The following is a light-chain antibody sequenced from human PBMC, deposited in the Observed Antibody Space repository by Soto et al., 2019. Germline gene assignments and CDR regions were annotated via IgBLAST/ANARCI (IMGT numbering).Light chain of an antibody. V-gene: IGKV3-11*01. CDR1: QSVSTS. J-gene: IGKJ5*01. CDR2: DTS. CDR3: QQRSSWPIT. Sequence: EIVLTQSPATLSLSPGERATLSCRASQSVSTSLAWYQHKPGQAPRLLIYDTSNRATGIPARFSGSGSGTDFTLIISSLEPKDFAAYYCQQRSSWPITFGQGTRLDFK.